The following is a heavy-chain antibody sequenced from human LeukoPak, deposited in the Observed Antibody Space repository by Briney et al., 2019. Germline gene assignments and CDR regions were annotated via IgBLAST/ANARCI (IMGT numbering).Heavy chain of an antibody. Sequence: PSETLSLTCTVSGGSISSYSWSWIRQPPGKGLEWIGYIYHSGSTYYNPSLKSRVTISVDRSKNQFSLKLSSVTAADTAVYYCARVKAAAGIYFDYWGQGTLVTVSS. D-gene: IGHD6-13*01. CDR1: GGSISSYS. CDR2: IYHSGST. V-gene: IGHV4-30-2*01. J-gene: IGHJ4*02. CDR3: ARVKAAAGIYFDY.